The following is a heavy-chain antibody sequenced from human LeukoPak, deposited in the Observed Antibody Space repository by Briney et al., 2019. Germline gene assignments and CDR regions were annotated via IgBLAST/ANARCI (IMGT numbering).Heavy chain of an antibody. CDR2: INHSGST. V-gene: IGHV4-34*01. CDR3: ARQPSYYDFWSGYYKPYYFDY. Sequence: SETLSLTCAVYGGSFSGYYWSWIRQPPGKGLEWIGEINHSGSTNYNPSLKSRVTISVDTSKNQFSLKLSSVTAADTAVYYCARQPSYYDFWSGYYKPYYFDYWGQGTLVTVSS. J-gene: IGHJ4*02. CDR1: GGSFSGYY. D-gene: IGHD3-3*01.